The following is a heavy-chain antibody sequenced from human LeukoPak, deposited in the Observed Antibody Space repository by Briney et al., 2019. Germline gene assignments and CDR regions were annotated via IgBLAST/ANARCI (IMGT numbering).Heavy chain of an antibody. CDR3: ARSRLGEWYHR. CDR1: GFTFSSYA. D-gene: IGHD3-3*01. V-gene: IGHV3-30-3*01. J-gene: IGHJ4*02. Sequence: GGSLRLSCAASGFTFSSYAMHWVRQAPGKGLEWVAVISYDGSNKYYADSVKGRFTISRDNSKNTLYLQMNSLRAEDTAVYYCARSRLGEWYHRWGQGTLVTVSS. CDR2: ISYDGSNK.